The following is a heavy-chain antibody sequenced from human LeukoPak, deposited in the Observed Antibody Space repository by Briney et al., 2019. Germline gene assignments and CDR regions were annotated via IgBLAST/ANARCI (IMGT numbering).Heavy chain of an antibody. D-gene: IGHD2-2*02. CDR2: ISGSGGST. V-gene: IGHV3-23*01. CDR1: GFTFSTYS. CDR3: AKGYCSSTSCYTESPN. Sequence: GGSLRLSCAASGFTFSTYSMNWVRQAPGKGLEWVSAISGSGGSTYYADSVKGRFTISRDNSKNTLYLQMNSLRAEDTAVYYCAKGYCSSTSCYTESPNWGQGTLVTVSS. J-gene: IGHJ4*02.